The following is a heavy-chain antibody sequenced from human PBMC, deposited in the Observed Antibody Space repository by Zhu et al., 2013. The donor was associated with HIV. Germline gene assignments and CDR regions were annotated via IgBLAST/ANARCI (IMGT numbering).Heavy chain of an antibody. CDR3: ARAPSQYCSSTSCPQTRYYYYGMDV. CDR2: IIPIFGTA. J-gene: IGHJ6*02. D-gene: IGHD2-2*01. Sequence: QVQLVQSGAEVKKPGSSVKVSCKASGGTFSSYAISWVRQAPGQGLEWMGGIIPIFGTANYAQKFQGRVTITADESTSTAYMELSSLRSEDTAVYYCARAPSQYCSSTSCPQTRYYYYGMDVWGQGTTVTVSS. CDR1: GGTFSSYA. V-gene: IGHV1-69*01.